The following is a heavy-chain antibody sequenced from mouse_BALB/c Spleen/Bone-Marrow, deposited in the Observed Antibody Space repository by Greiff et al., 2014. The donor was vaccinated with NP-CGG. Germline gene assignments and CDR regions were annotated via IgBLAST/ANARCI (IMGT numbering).Heavy chain of an antibody. CDR1: GYTFTSYW. Sequence: LQQSGSELVRPGASVKLSCKASGYTFTSYWMHWVKQRPGQGLEWLGNIYSGTGSINYDEKFKSKATLTADTSSSTAYMQLSSLTSEDAAVYYCTRSGYVMDYWGQGTSVTVSS. CDR3: TRSGYVMDY. J-gene: IGHJ4*01. CDR2: IYSGTGSI. V-gene: IGHV1S22*01. D-gene: IGHD3-1*01.